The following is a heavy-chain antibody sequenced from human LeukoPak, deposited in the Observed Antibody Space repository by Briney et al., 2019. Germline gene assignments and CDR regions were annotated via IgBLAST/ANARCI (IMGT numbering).Heavy chain of an antibody. CDR2: IYPGDSDT. CDR3: ARLYYGSGSYYNLPLDY. V-gene: IGHV5-51*01. Sequence: GESLEISCKGSGYRFTSYWIGWVRQMPGKGLEGMGIIYPGDSDTRYSPSFQGQVTISADKSISTAYLQWSSLKASDTAMYYCARLYYGSGSYYNLPLDYWGQGTLVTVSS. D-gene: IGHD3-10*01. CDR1: GYRFTSYW. J-gene: IGHJ4*02.